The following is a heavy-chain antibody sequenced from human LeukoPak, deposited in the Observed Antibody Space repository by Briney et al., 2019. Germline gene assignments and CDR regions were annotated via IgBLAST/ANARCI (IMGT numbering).Heavy chain of an antibody. CDR2: ISSSGSTI. CDR3: ARSNSRNWFDP. V-gene: IGHV3-11*01. CDR1: GFTFSDYY. J-gene: IGHJ5*02. Sequence: GGSLRLSCAASGFTFSDYYMSWIRQAPGKGLEWVSYISSSGSTIYYADSVKGRFTISRDNAKNSLYLQMNSLRAEDTAVYYRARSNSRNWFDPWGQGTLVTVSS. D-gene: IGHD4/OR15-4a*01.